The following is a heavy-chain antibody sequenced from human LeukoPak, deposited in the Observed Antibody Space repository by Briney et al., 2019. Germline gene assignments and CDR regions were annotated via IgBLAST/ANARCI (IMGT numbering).Heavy chain of an antibody. CDR1: GGSISSNSYY. V-gene: IGHV4-39*01. Sequence: SETLSLTCTVSGGSISSNSYYWGWIRQPPGKGLEWIGSTYYSGSTYYNPSLKSRVTISVDTSKNHFSLKLSSVTAADTAVYYCARHRYYYRSGSYYGAPYYMDVWGKGTTVTISS. D-gene: IGHD3-10*01. CDR2: TYYSGST. J-gene: IGHJ6*03. CDR3: ARHRYYYRSGSYYGAPYYMDV.